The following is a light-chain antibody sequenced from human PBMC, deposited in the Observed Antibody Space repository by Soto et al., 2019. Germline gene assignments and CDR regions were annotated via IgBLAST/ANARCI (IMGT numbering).Light chain of an antibody. CDR1: QSINSF. CDR2: GAS. V-gene: IGKV3-20*01. J-gene: IGKJ1*01. Sequence: EIVLTQSPGTLSLSPGEGATLSCRASQSINSFLAWYQQKPGQAPRLLIYGASSRATGIPDRFSGSGSGTDFTLAISSLQPEDSATYYCLQDINYPWTFGQGTKVDIK. CDR3: LQDINYPWT.